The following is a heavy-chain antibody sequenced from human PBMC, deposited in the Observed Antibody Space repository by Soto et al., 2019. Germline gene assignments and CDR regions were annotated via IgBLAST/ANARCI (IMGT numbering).Heavy chain of an antibody. Sequence: GSLRLSCAASGFTFSGSAMHWVRQASGKGLEWVGRIRSKANSYATAYAASVKGRFTISRDDSKNTAYLQMNSLKTEDTAVYYCTHYGDYSRYYYGMDVWGQGTTVTVSS. CDR2: IRSKANSYAT. J-gene: IGHJ6*02. CDR1: GFTFSGSA. V-gene: IGHV3-73*01. CDR3: THYGDYSRYYYGMDV. D-gene: IGHD4-17*01.